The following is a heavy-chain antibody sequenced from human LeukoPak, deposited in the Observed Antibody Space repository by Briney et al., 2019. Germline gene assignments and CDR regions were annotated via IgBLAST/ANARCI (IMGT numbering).Heavy chain of an antibody. Sequence: SETLPLTCTVSGGSISSYYWSWIRQPPGKGLEWIGYIYYSGSTNYNPSLKSRVTISVDTSKNQFSLKLSSVTAADTAVYYCARAHRADFWSGLSANWFDPWGQGTLVTVSS. CDR3: ARAHRADFWSGLSANWFDP. J-gene: IGHJ5*02. CDR2: IYYSGST. CDR1: GGSISSYY. V-gene: IGHV4-59*01. D-gene: IGHD3-3*01.